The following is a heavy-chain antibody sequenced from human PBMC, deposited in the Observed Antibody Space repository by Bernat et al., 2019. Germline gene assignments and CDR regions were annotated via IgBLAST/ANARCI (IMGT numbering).Heavy chain of an antibody. D-gene: IGHD2-21*02. CDR3: AGGKGVVTAI. Sequence: QVQLQESGPGLVKPSETLSLTCTVSGDSVNSGYYWTWIRQPPGKGLEWIGEINHSGSTNYNPSLKSRVTISVDTSKNQFSLKLSSVTAADTAVYYCAGGKGVVTAIWGQGTLVTVSS. V-gene: IGHV4-38-2*02. CDR2: INHSGST. J-gene: IGHJ4*02. CDR1: GDSVNSGYY.